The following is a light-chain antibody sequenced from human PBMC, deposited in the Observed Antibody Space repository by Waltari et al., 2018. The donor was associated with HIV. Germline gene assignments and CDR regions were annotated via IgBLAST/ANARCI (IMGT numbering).Light chain of an antibody. V-gene: IGLV2-23*01. CDR3: CSYAGSTTFYV. Sequence: QSALTQPASVSGSPGQSITISCPGTSSDVGIYNLFSWYQQHPGKAPKLLIYEGSKRPSGVSNRFSGSKSGNTASLTISGLQAEDEADYYCCSYAGSTTFYVFGTGTKVTVL. CDR2: EGS. J-gene: IGLJ1*01. CDR1: SSDVGIYNL.